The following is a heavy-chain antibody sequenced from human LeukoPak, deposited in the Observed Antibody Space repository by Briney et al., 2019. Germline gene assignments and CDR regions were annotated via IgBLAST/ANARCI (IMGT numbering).Heavy chain of an antibody. Sequence: AGGSLRLSCAASGFTFDDYAMHWVRQAPGKDLEWVSGISWNSGSIGYADSVKGRFTISRDNAKNSLYLQMNSLRAEDTALYYCAKDTEMAALYYFDYWGQGTLVTVSS. CDR3: AKDTEMAALYYFDY. CDR2: ISWNSGSI. V-gene: IGHV3-9*01. D-gene: IGHD5-24*01. J-gene: IGHJ4*02. CDR1: GFTFDDYA.